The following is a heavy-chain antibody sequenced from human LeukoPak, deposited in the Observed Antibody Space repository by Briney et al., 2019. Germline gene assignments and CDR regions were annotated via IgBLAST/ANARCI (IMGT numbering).Heavy chain of an antibody. J-gene: IGHJ4*02. D-gene: IGHD4-17*01. CDR1: GFTFSSYA. CDR3: ARSTTVTSNFDY. Sequence: GRSLRLSCAASGFTFSSYAMHWVRQAPGKGLEWVAVISYDGSNKYYADSVKGRFTISRDNSKNTLYLPMNSLRAEDTAVYYCARSTTVTSNFDYWGQGTLVTVSS. CDR2: ISYDGSNK. V-gene: IGHV3-30-3*01.